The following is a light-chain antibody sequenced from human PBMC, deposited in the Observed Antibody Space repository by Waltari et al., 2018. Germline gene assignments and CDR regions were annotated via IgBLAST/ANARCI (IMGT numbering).Light chain of an antibody. J-gene: IGLJ3*02. CDR2: RNN. CDR3: AAWDDSLSGRV. V-gene: IGLV1-47*01. Sequence: QSVLTQPPSASGTPGQRVTISCSGTRSNIGSNYLYWYQQLPGTAPKLLIYRNNQGPSGVPDRFAGSKSGNSASLAISGLRSEDEADYYCAAWDDSLSGRVFGGGTKVTVL. CDR1: RSNIGSNY.